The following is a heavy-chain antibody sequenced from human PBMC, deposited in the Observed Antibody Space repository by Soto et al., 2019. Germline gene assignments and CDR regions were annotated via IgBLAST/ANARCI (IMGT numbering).Heavy chain of an antibody. J-gene: IGHJ4*02. CDR2: IYTSGRT. V-gene: IGHV4-4*07. Sequence: PSETLSLTCTVSGGSISSYYWSWIRQPAAKGLEWIGRIYTSGRTNYNPSLQSRVTMSVDTSKKEFSLRLNSVTAADTAVYYCARGRSTSTWSSDYWGQGTLVTVSS. CDR1: GGSISSYY. D-gene: IGHD2-2*01. CDR3: ARGRSTSTWSSDY.